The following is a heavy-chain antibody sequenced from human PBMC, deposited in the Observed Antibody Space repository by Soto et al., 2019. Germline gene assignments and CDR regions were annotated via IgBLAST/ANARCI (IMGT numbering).Heavy chain of an antibody. CDR1: GGSLSAYY. D-gene: IGHD3-16*01. J-gene: IGHJ6*02. V-gene: IGHV4-34*01. CDR2: INHSGST. CDR3: ARGSTYYFHRRSYGMHV. Sequence: WGTLSLTCAVYGGSLSAYYYSWVRQPPGKGLEWIGEINHSGSTNYNPSLKSRGTISIDTSRSQFSLKLSSVTAADTAVYYCARGSTYYFHRRSYGMHVCCPATT.